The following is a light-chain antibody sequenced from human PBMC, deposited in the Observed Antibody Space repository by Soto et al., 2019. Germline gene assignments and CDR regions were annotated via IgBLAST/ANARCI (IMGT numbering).Light chain of an antibody. CDR2: KAS. Sequence: ARVVDKITITCRASQSISSWLAWYQQKPGKAPKLLIYKASSLESGVPSRFSGTGSGTDLTLAFSILQPADPASHSIQLYTRYPGAFGAGTKVDIK. CDR3: QLYTRYPGA. CDR1: QSISSW. V-gene: IGKV1-5*03. J-gene: IGKJ4*02.